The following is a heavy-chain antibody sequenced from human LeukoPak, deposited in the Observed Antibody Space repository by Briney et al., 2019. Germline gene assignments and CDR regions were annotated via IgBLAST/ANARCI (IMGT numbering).Heavy chain of an antibody. CDR3: AKGSSRPPNAFDI. D-gene: IGHD6-6*01. CDR1: GFTFRNYW. V-gene: IGHV3-7*03. Sequence: GGSLRLSCAASGFTFRNYWMSWVRQAPGTGLEWVANIKQDGSDRNYVTSVRGRFTISRDNAESSLFLQMNSLRAEDTAVYYCAKGSSRPPNAFDIWGQGTLVTVSS. J-gene: IGHJ3*02. CDR2: IKQDGSDR.